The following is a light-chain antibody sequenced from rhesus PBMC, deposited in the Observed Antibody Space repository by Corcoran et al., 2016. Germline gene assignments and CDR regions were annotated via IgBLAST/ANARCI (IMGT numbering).Light chain of an antibody. CDR3: SSYADSNSHI. Sequence: QAALTQPHSVSGSPGQSVTISCTGSSSDIGAYNNVSWYQQHPGTAPKLMIYEVSKRPSGVSDRFSGSKSGNTASLTISGLQAEDEADYYCSSYADSNSHIFGAGTRLTVL. CDR1: SSDIGAYNN. J-gene: IGLJ1*01. CDR2: EVS. V-gene: IGLV2-32*02.